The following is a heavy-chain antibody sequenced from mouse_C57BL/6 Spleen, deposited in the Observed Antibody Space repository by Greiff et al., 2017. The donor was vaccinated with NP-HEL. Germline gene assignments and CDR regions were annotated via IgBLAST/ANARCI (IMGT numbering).Heavy chain of an antibody. Sequence: EVHLVESGGGLVQPGGSLSLSCAASGFTFTDYYMSWVRQPPGKALEWLGFIRNKANGYTTEYSASVKGRFTISRDNSQSILYLQMNALRAEDSATYYCASSYYGSSLYYYAMDYWGQGTSVTVSS. V-gene: IGHV7-3*01. J-gene: IGHJ4*01. CDR3: ASSYYGSSLYYYAMDY. CDR2: IRNKANGYTT. CDR1: GFTFTDYY. D-gene: IGHD1-1*01.